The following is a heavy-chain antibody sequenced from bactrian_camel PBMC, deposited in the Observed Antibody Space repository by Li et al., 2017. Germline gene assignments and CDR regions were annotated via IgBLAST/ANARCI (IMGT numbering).Heavy chain of an antibody. V-gene: IGHV3S53*01. J-gene: IGHJ6*01. CDR2: IDVDGST. D-gene: IGHD1*01. Sequence: VQLVESGGGSVQAGGSLRLSCTATSFRANCMGWFRQAPGKEREGVAGIDVDGSTNYADSVKGRFTISRDNAKNTLYLQMNNLKPEDSAMYYCAARKCSRLGPRAASKSTLVTGARGPRSPSP. CDR3: AARKCSRLGPRAASKSTLVT. CDR1: SFRANC.